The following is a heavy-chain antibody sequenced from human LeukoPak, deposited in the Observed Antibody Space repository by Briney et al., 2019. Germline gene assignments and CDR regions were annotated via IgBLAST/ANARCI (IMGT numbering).Heavy chain of an antibody. D-gene: IGHD3-22*01. J-gene: IGHJ4*02. V-gene: IGHV4-39*01. CDR1: GGSISSSSYY. CDR3: ARPYFYDSSGYYFDY. Sequence: SETLSLTCTVSGGSISSSSYYWGWIRQPPGKGLEWIGSIYYSGSTYYNPSLKSRVTISVDTSKNQFSLKLSSVTAADTAVYYCARPYFYDSSGYYFDYWGQGTLVTVSS. CDR2: IYYSGST.